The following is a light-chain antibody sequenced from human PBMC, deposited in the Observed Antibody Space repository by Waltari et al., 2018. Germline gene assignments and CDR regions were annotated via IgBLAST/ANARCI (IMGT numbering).Light chain of an antibody. CDR3: QQSDNWPPLFT. CDR1: QSVGNK. Sequence: ETVMTQSPATLSVSPGERVTFSCRASQSVGNKLAWYQQKPGQAPRLLIYGASTSATGIPARFSGSGSGTEFTLTISSLQSEDFAVYYCQQSDNWPPLFTFGPGTKVDIK. V-gene: IGKV3-15*01. CDR2: GAS. J-gene: IGKJ3*01.